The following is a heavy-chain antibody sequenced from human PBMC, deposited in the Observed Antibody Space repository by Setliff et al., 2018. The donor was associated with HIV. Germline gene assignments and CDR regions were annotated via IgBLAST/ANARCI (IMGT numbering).Heavy chain of an antibody. V-gene: IGHV1-69-2*01. CDR1: GYTFTNQY. Sequence: ASVKVSCKMSGYTFTNQYIHWIQQAPGKGLEWMGLVDPENPTTIYAARFQGRVTITADTSTDTAYMELSRLRSEDTAIYYCASERSRGNYYYPLDVWGKGTTVTVS. CDR2: VDPENPTT. J-gene: IGHJ6*03. CDR3: ASERSRGNYYYPLDV.